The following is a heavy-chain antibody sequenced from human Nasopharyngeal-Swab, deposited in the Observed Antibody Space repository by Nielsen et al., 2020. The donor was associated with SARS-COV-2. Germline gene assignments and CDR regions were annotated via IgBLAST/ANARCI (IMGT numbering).Heavy chain of an antibody. V-gene: IGHV3-48*03. CDR3: ARGCVLTGPSCYYYGMDV. CDR1: GFTFSSYE. J-gene: IGHJ6*02. Sequence: GGSLRLSFAASGFTFSSYEMNWVRQAPGKGLEWVSYISSSGSTIYYADSVKGRFTISRDNAKNSLYLQMNSLRAEDTAVYYCARGCVLTGPSCYYYGMDVWGQGTTVTVSS. D-gene: IGHD3-9*01. CDR2: ISSSGSTI.